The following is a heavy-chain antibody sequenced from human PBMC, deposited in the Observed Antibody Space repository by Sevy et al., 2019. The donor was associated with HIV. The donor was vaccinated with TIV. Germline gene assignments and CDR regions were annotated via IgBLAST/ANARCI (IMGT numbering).Heavy chain of an antibody. J-gene: IGHJ6*03. CDR1: GFTFSSYA. CDR3: AKDGYKPSVGDENYYYYMDV. V-gene: IGHV3-23*01. Sequence: GGSLRLSCAASGFTFSSYAMSWVRQAPGKGLEWVSAISGSGGSTYYADSVKGRFTISRDNSKNTLYLHMNSLRAEDTAVYYCAKDGYKPSVGDENYYYYMDVWGKGTTVTVSS. CDR2: ISGSGGST. D-gene: IGHD1-20*01.